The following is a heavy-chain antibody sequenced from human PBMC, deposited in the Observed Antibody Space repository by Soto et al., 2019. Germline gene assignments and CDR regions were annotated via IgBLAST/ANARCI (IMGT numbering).Heavy chain of an antibody. Sequence: QVQLVESGGGVVQPGRSLRLSCAASGFTFSSYGMHWVRQAPGKGLEWVAVISYDGSNKYYADSVKGRFTISRDNSKNTLYLQMNSVRAEDTAVYYCAKDRSDIVVVVAALQNAFDIWGQGTMVTVSS. CDR3: AKDRSDIVVVVAALQNAFDI. CDR1: GFTFSSYG. CDR2: ISYDGSNK. D-gene: IGHD2-15*01. J-gene: IGHJ3*02. V-gene: IGHV3-30*18.